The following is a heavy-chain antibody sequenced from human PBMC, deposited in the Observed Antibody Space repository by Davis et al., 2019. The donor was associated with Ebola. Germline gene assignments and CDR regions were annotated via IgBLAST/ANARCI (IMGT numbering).Heavy chain of an antibody. CDR2: ISSSSSTV. CDR3: ARAGVNSYDSSGYYYDY. D-gene: IGHD3-22*01. CDR1: GITFTRYS. Sequence: PGGSLRLSCAASGITFTRYSMNWVRQAPGKGLEWVSYISSSSSTVYYADSVKGRFTISRDNAKNSLYLQMNSLRDEDTAVYFCARAGVNSYDSSGYYYDYWGQGTLVTVSS. J-gene: IGHJ4*02. V-gene: IGHV3-48*02.